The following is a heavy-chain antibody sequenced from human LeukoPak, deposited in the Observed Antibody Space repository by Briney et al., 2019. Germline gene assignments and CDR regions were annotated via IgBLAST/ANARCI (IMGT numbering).Heavy chain of an antibody. V-gene: IGHV1-46*01. D-gene: IGHD3/OR15-3a*01. Sequence: ASVKVSCKASGYTFTSYYIHWVRQAPGQGLEWMGIINPTGDSTTYAQKFQGRITMTRDTSTSTVYMELSSLRSEDTALYYCARPNGLDAFDIWGQGTMVTVSS. CDR1: GYTFTSYY. CDR2: INPTGDST. J-gene: IGHJ3*02. CDR3: ARPNGLDAFDI.